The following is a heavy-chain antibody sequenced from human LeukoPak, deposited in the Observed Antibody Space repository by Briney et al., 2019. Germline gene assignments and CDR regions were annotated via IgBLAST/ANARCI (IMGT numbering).Heavy chain of an antibody. J-gene: IGHJ3*02. D-gene: IGHD3-10*01. CDR2: INSDGSST. CDR3: STGSGHAFDI. V-gene: IGHV3-74*01. Sequence: GGSLRLSCAASGFTFSSYWMHWVRQVPGKGLVWVSRINSDGSSTSYADSVKRRFTIPRDNAKNTLYVQMNSLRAEDTAVYYCSTGSGHAFDIWGRGTMVTVSS. CDR1: GFTFSSYW.